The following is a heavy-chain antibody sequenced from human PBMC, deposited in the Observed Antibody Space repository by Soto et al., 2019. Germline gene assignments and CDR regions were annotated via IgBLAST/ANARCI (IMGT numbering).Heavy chain of an antibody. CDR2: ISGSGGST. V-gene: IGHV3-23*01. CDR3: ASQGYSSSWGLDY. Sequence: LSLTCAASGFTFSSYAMSWVRQAPGKGLEWVSAISGSGGSTYYADSVKGRFTISRDNSKNTLYLQMNSLRAEDTAVYYCASQGYSSSWGLDYWGQGTLVTVSS. J-gene: IGHJ4*02. D-gene: IGHD6-13*01. CDR1: GFTFSSYA.